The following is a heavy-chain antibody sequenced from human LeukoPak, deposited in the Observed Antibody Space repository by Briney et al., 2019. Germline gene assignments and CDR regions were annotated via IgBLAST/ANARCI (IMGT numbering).Heavy chain of an antibody. J-gene: IGHJ4*02. CDR2: ISSSSSYI. V-gene: IGHV3-21*01. CDR1: GFTFSSYS. D-gene: IGHD6-13*01. Sequence: PGGSLRLSCAASGFTFSSYSMNWVRQAPGKGLEWVSSISSSSSYIYYADSVKGRFTISRDNAKTSLYLQMNSLRAEDTAVYYCARDFRSSSWYHGYFDYWGQGTLVTVSS. CDR3: ARDFRSSSWYHGYFDY.